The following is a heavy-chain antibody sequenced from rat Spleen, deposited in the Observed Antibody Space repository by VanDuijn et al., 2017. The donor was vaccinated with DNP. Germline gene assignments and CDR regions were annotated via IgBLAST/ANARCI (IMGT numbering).Heavy chain of an antibody. CDR3: TRHRTIMPYYYAMDA. CDR1: GFTFSNYG. CDR2: ISYEGSRT. V-gene: IGHV5-22*01. J-gene: IGHJ3*01. D-gene: IGHD1-12*01. Sequence: EVQLVESGGGLVQPGRSLKLSCAASGFTFSNYGMHWIRQAPKKGLEWVASISYEGSRTYYGDSVKGLFTISRNNAKSTLYLQMDSLRSEDTATYYCTRHRTIMPYYYAMDAWGQGTLVTVSS.